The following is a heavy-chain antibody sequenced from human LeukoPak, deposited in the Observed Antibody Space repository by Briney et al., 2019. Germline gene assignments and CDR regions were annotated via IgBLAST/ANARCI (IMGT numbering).Heavy chain of an antibody. J-gene: IGHJ4*02. CDR3: ARGATSPRNFDY. Sequence: KASQTLSLTCAVSGGSISSGGYSWSWIRQPPGKGLEWIGEINHSGSTNYNPSLKSRVTISVDTSKNQFSLKLSSVTAADTAVYYCARGATSPRNFDYWGQGTLVTVSS. V-gene: IGHV4-30-2*01. CDR2: INHSGST. CDR1: GGSISSGGYS.